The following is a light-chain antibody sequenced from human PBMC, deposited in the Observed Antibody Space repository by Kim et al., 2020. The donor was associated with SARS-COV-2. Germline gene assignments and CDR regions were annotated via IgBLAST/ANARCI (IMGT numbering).Light chain of an antibody. CDR2: KDS. Sequence: TGQTAGFTGSGEKVGDKVACWYQQKPGPSPVLVINKDSKRPSGIPGRFAGTNSGNTATVTSGGTQAVEEADYYGEAWDSIKGVVFGGGTQLTVL. V-gene: IGLV3-1*01. CDR1: KVGDKV. CDR3: EAWDSIKGVV. J-gene: IGLJ2*01.